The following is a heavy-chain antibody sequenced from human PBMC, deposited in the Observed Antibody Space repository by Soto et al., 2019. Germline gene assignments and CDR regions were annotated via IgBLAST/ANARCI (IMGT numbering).Heavy chain of an antibody. D-gene: IGHD6-19*01. CDR3: ARDRGAVTGQYFDY. CDR2: ISSSGTSA. Sequence: QVQLEESGGGLVKPGVSLRLSCAASGFTFSAVYMSWIRQAPNKGLEYISYISSSGTSANYADSVKGRCTISRDNAKNSLYLQMNSLRAEDTAVYYCARDRGAVTGQYFDYWGQGALVTVSS. J-gene: IGHJ4*02. V-gene: IGHV3-11*05. CDR1: GFTFSAVY.